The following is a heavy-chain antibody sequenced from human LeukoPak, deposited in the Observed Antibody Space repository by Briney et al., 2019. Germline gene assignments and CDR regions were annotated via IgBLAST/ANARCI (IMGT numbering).Heavy chain of an antibody. Sequence: PGGSLRLSCAASGFTFSSYWMHWVRQAPGKRLVWVSRINSDGSSTSYADSVKGRFTISRDNAKNTLYLQMNSLRAEDTAVYYCARDFGGPNYYYYYGMDVWGQGTTVTVSS. CDR2: INSDGSST. D-gene: IGHD2-15*01. J-gene: IGHJ6*02. V-gene: IGHV3-74*01. CDR1: GFTFSSYW. CDR3: ARDFGGPNYYYYYGMDV.